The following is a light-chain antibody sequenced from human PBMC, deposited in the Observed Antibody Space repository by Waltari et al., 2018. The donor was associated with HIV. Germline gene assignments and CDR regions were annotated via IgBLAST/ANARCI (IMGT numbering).Light chain of an antibody. J-gene: IGKJ5*01. Sequence: DIQLTQPPSSLSASVGDRVTITCRASQAISNNLAWYQQKPGKVPKLLIYGASTLQSGVPSRFSGSGSGTDFTITISSLQPDDVATYYCQNYNSAPPTFGQGTRLDIK. CDR2: GAS. V-gene: IGKV1-27*01. CDR3: QNYNSAPPT. CDR1: QAISNN.